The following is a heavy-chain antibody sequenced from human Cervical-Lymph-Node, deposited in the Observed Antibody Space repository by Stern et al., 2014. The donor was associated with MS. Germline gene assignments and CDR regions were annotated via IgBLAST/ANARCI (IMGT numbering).Heavy chain of an antibody. CDR1: GYTFTNYY. V-gene: IGHV1-46*01. J-gene: IGHJ4*02. D-gene: IGHD1-14*01. CDR2: INPSGGST. Sequence: QVQLGQSGAEVKKPGASVKVSCKASGYTFTNYYMHWVRQAPGQGLEWMGIINPSGGSTSYAQKFQGRVTMTRDTSTSTVYMELSSLRSEDTAVYYCARDRRTEEGFDYWGQGTLVTVSS. CDR3: ARDRRTEEGFDY.